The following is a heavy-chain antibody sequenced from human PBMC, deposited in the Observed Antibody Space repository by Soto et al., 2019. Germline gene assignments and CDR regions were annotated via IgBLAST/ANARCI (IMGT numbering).Heavy chain of an antibody. D-gene: IGHD3-3*01. V-gene: IGHV4-34*01. CDR3: ARAHDFWGGRQQPIDS. CDR2: INHVGIT. CDR1: GGSFRGFY. J-gene: IGHJ4*02. Sequence: QVQLQQWGAGLLKPSETLSLTCAVSGGSFRGFYWTWIRQSPGKGLEWLGDINHVGITNYNPSLKSQVSIPVDTSKSQFSLKPSSVTAADTAVYYCARAHDFWGGRQQPIDSWGQGTLVTVSS.